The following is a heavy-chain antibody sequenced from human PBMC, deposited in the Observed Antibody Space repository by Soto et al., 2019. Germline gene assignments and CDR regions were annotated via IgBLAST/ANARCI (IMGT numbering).Heavy chain of an antibody. CDR3: AKGRTYFDF. J-gene: IGHJ4*02. V-gene: IGHV3-23*01. CDR2: ISDGDGDT. Sequence: PWGALRVSCAASGYTFRDYAMTWVRQAPGKGVEWVSDISDGDGDTHYADSVRGRFVISRDNSKNTLFLEMNTLRAADAAVYYCAKGRTYFDFWGQGSRGTVS. CDR1: GYTFRDYA.